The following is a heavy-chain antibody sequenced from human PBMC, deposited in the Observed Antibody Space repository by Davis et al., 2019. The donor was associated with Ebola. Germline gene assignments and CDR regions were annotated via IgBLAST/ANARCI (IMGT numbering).Heavy chain of an antibody. V-gene: IGHV6-1*01. D-gene: IGHD5-18*01. CDR3: ARDWLRGGLDV. J-gene: IGHJ6*04. CDR1: GDSVSGSSGA. Sequence: HSQTLSLTFAISGDSVSGSSGAWNWIRQSPSRGLEWLGRTYYSSKWYHDYAVSVKSRMTINPDTSKNQFSLQLNSVTPEDTALYYCARDWLRGGLDVWGEGTTVIVSS. CDR2: TYYSSKWYH.